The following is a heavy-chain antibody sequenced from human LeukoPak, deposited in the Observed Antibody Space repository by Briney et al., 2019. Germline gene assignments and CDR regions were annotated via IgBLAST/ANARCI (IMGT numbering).Heavy chain of an antibody. V-gene: IGHV4-59*01. CDR3: ARIGHEDYYFDY. J-gene: IGHJ4*02. CDR2: IYYSGST. CDR1: GGSISSYY. Sequence: SETLSLTCTASGGSISSYYRSWIRQPPGKGLEWIGYIYYSGSTNYNPSLKSRVTISVDTSKNQFSLKLSSVTAADTAVYYCARIGHEDYYFDYWGQGTLVTVSS.